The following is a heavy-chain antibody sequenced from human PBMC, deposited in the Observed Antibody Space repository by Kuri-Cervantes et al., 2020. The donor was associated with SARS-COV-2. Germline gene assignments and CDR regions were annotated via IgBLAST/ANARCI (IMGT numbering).Heavy chain of an antibody. J-gene: IGHJ5*02. CDR2: INWSDTRT. CDR3: ARGAHYYDSSSYPEWFDP. Sequence: GESLKISCAASGFTFADYGMSWVRQAPGKGLEWVSGINWSDTRTGYADSVKGRFTISRDNAKNSVYLQMNSLRAEDTALYHCARGAHYYDSSSYPEWFDPWGQGTLVTVSS. CDR1: GFTFADYG. D-gene: IGHD3-22*01. V-gene: IGHV3-20*01.